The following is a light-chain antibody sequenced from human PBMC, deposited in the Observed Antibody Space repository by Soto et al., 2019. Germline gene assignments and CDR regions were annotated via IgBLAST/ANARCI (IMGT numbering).Light chain of an antibody. V-gene: IGKV3-20*01. CDR3: QHYANSPPT. Sequence: EIVLTQSPGTLSLSPGERATLSCRASQSVSSNYLAWYQQKPGQAPRLLINGASSRATGIPDRFSGSGSGTDFTLTINRLEPEDVAVYYCQHYANSPPTFGQGTKLEIK. J-gene: IGKJ2*01. CDR2: GAS. CDR1: QSVSSNY.